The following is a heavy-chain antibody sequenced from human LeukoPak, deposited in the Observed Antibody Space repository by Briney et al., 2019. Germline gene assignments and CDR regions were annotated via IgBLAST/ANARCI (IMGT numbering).Heavy chain of an antibody. Sequence: ASVKVSCKASGGTFSSYAISWVRQAPGQGLEWMGGIIPIFGTANYAQKFQGRVTITADESTSTAYMELSSLRSEDTAVYYCAMSYDSSGYYVHFDYWGQGTLVTVSS. CDR1: GGTFSSYA. V-gene: IGHV1-69*13. CDR2: IIPIFGTA. D-gene: IGHD3-22*01. CDR3: AMSYDSSGYYVHFDY. J-gene: IGHJ4*02.